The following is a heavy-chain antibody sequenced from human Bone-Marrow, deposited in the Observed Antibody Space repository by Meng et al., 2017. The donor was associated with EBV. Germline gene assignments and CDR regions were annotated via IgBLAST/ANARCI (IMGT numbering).Heavy chain of an antibody. Sequence: QINVKESGHTHVKPTQNLTLTCTFSGCSLITRGVVVGWIRQPPGKALEWLAVIYWDDDKRYSPSLKSRLTITKDTSKKQVVLTMTNMDPVDAATYYCAHLIAARPFDYWGQGTLVTVSS. CDR2: IYWDDDK. J-gene: IGHJ4*02. V-gene: IGHV2-5*02. CDR3: AHLIAARPFDY. CDR1: GCSLITRGVV. D-gene: IGHD6-6*01.